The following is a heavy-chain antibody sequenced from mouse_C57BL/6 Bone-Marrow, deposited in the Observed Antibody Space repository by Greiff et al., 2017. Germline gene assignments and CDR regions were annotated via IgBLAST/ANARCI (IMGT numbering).Heavy chain of an antibody. CDR3: ARSYSNYLAWFAY. J-gene: IGHJ3*01. D-gene: IGHD2-5*01. V-gene: IGHV1-26*01. Sequence: VQLQQSGPELVKPGASVKISCKASGYTFTDYYMNWVKQSHGKSLEWIGDINPNNGGTSYNQKFKGKATLTVDKSSSTAYMELHSLTSEDSAVYYCARSYSNYLAWFAYWGQGTLVTVSA. CDR1: GYTFTDYY. CDR2: INPNNGGT.